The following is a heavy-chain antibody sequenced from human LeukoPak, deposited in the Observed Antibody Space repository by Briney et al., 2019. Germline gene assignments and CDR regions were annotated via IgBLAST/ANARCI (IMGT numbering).Heavy chain of an antibody. CDR1: GFTFSSYW. D-gene: IGHD2-15*01. V-gene: IGHV3-74*01. CDR3: ARDGSLPDY. J-gene: IGHJ4*02. Sequence: GGSLRLSCAASGFTFSSYWMHWVRQAPGKGLVWVSRIHGDGSGPIYADSVKGRFTISRDNAKNTLYLQMNSLRAEDTAVYHSARDGSLPDYCGQGTLVTVSS. CDR2: IHGDGSGP.